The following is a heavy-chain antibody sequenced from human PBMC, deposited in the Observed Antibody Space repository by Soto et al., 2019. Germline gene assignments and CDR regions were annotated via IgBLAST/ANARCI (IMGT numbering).Heavy chain of an antibody. V-gene: IGHV1-69*01. D-gene: IGHD4-17*01. CDR2: IIPIFGRA. Sequence: QGLLVQSGAEVKQPGASVNVSCKASGYIFNNYGLSWVRQAPGQGLEWVGGIIPIFGRARYAQRVQGRVSMTADEDTATAFMELRSPRSADPAVYFPAIVPFLYGDYYYFYFRLDVWGDGPTITVSS. CDR3: AIVPFLYGDYYYFYFRLDV. CDR1: GYIFNNYG. J-gene: IGHJ6*01.